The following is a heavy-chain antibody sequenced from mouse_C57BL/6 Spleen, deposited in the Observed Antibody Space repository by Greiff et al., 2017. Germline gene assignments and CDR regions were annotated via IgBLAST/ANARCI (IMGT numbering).Heavy chain of an antibody. Sequence: VQLKESGTVLARPGASVKMSCKTSGYTFTSYWMHWVKQRPGQGLEWIGAIYPGNSDTSYNQKFKGKAKLTAVTSTSTAYMELSSLTNEDSAVYYDTSYYYGSSYVDYWGQGTTLTVSS. V-gene: IGHV1-5*01. D-gene: IGHD1-1*01. CDR3: TSYYYGSSYVDY. CDR2: IYPGNSDT. J-gene: IGHJ2*01. CDR1: GYTFTSYW.